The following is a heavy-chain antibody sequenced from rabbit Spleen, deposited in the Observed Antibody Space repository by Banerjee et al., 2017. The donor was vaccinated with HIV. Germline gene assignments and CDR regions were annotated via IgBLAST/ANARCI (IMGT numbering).Heavy chain of an antibody. Sequence: QSLEESGGDLVKPGASLTLTCTASGFTISISDWIYWVRQAPGKGLEWIGYIESIFGNTYYANWVNGRFTISSHNAQNTLYLQLSSLTAADTATYFCVRDQAGDADYGPYYLNLWGQGTLVTVS. J-gene: IGHJ4*01. V-gene: IGHV1S40*01. CDR3: VRDQAGDADYGPYYLNL. CDR1: GFTISISDW. CDR2: IESIFGNT. D-gene: IGHD2-1*01.